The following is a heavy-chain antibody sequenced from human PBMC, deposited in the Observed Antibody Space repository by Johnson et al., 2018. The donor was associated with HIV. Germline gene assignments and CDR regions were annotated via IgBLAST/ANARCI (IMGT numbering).Heavy chain of an antibody. Sequence: QVQLVESGGGVVQPGGSLRLSCAASGFIFSSYGMHWVRQAPGKGLAWVAFIWYDGSRKYYADSVKGRVTISRDSSKNMLYLQMNSLRTEETAVYYCGRDINYSNYVTDAFDIWGQGTVVTVSS. CDR1: GFIFSSYG. D-gene: IGHD4-11*01. V-gene: IGHV3-30*02. CDR3: GRDINYSNYVTDAFDI. J-gene: IGHJ3*02. CDR2: IWYDGSRK.